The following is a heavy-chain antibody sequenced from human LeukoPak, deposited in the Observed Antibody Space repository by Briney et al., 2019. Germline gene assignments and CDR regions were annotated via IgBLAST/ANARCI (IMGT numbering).Heavy chain of an antibody. CDR2: IKQDGSEK. V-gene: IGHV3-7*01. D-gene: IGHD2-21*02. CDR3: ARDDACGGDCYTYYFDF. Sequence: GGSLRLSCLTSGFTLSTNAMSWVRQAPGKGLEWVASIKQDGSEKYYVDSVKGRFTISRDNAKNSLYLLMNSLRAEDTAVYYCARDDACGGDCYTYYFDFWGQGTLVTVSS. CDR1: GFTLSTNA. J-gene: IGHJ4*02.